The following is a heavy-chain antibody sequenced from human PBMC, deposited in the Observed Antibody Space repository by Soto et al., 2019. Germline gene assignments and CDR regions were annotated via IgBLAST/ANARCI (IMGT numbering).Heavy chain of an antibody. J-gene: IGHJ6*02. V-gene: IGHV3-33*01. Sequence: WSLRLSCAASGFTFSSYGMHWARQAPGKGLEWVAVIWYDGSNKYYADSVKGRFTISRDNSKNTLYLQMNSLRAEDTAVYYCARDGTQQLVDYGMDVWGQGTTVTVSS. CDR3: ARDGTQQLVDYGMDV. D-gene: IGHD6-13*01. CDR1: GFTFSSYG. CDR2: IWYDGSNK.